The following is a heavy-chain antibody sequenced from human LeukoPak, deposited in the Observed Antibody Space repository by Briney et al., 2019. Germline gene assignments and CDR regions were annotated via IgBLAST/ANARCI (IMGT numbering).Heavy chain of an antibody. CDR2: ISASGGLT. CDR3: ARDPLPSRGSGPYAMDV. Sequence: GGSLRLSCEASQFTFSSYPMSWARQAPGKGLEWVSAISASGGLTYYADSVRGRFTISRDNSKNTLYLQVNTLRAEDTAVYYCARDPLPSRGSGPYAMDVWGRGTTVTVSS. V-gene: IGHV3-23*01. CDR1: QFTFSSYP. J-gene: IGHJ6*02. D-gene: IGHD3-10*01.